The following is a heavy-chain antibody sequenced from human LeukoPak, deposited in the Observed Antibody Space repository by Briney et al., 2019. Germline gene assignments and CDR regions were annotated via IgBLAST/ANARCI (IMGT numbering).Heavy chain of an antibody. D-gene: IGHD2-15*01. Sequence: GGSLRLSCAASGFTFSTYWMHWLRQAPGKGLVWVSRINGDGTTTNYADSVKGRFTISRDNAKNTVYLQMNSLRAEDTAVYYCAGAPDFILMYGFDYWGQGALVTVSS. V-gene: IGHV3-74*01. CDR2: INGDGTTT. J-gene: IGHJ4*02. CDR3: AGAPDFILMYGFDY. CDR1: GFTFSTYW.